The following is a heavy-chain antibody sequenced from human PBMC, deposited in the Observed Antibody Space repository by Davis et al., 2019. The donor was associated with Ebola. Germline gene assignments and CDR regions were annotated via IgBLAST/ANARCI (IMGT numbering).Heavy chain of an antibody. V-gene: IGHV1-2*06. CDR1: GYSFTGNY. Sequence: ASVKVSCKASGYSFTGNYVQWVRQAPGQGLEWMGRINPNSGGTNYAQKFQGRVTMTRDTSISTAYMELSRLRSDNTAVYYCARGLYSSSWIGGWFDPWGQGTLVTVSS. CDR2: INPNSGGT. J-gene: IGHJ5*02. D-gene: IGHD6-13*01. CDR3: ARGLYSSSWIGGWFDP.